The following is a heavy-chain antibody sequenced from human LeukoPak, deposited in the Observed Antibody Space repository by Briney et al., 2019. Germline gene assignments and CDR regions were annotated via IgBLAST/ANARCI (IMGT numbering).Heavy chain of an antibody. CDR1: GGSISSGGYS. D-gene: IGHD2-15*01. CDR2: IYHSGST. Sequence: PSQTLSLTCAVSGGSISSGGYSWSWIRQPPGKGLEWIGYIYHSGSTYYNPSLKSRATISVDRSKNQFSLKLSSVTAADTAVYYCASYCSGGSCYPNDAFDIWGQGTMVTVSS. J-gene: IGHJ3*02. CDR3: ASYCSGGSCYPNDAFDI. V-gene: IGHV4-30-2*01.